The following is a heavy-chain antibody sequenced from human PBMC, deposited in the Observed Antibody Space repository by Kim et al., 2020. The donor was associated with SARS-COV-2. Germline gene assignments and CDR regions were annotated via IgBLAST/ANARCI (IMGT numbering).Heavy chain of an antibody. J-gene: IGHJ4*02. V-gene: IGHV3-21*01. CDR3: ARDGGTTGTTNSWAGY. Sequence: SVKGRFTISRDNAKNSLYLQMNSRRAEDTAVYYCARDGGTTGTTNSWAGYWGQGTLVTVSS. D-gene: IGHD1-7*01.